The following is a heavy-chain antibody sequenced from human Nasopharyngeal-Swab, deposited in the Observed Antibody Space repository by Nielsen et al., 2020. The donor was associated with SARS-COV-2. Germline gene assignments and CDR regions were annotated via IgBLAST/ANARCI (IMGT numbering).Heavy chain of an antibody. V-gene: IGHV3-11*01. D-gene: IGHD3-10*01. CDR1: GFRFSDYY. J-gene: IGHJ6*02. Sequence: GGSLRLSCAASGFRFSDYYMAWIRQVPGKGLERVSYISGSGTSTDSADSVKGRFSISRDNANNLLYLQMHSLRGEDTAVYYCAREKGYQVLLDFYYHGLDVWGHGTAVIVSS. CDR2: ISGSGTST. CDR3: AREKGYQVLLDFYYHGLDV.